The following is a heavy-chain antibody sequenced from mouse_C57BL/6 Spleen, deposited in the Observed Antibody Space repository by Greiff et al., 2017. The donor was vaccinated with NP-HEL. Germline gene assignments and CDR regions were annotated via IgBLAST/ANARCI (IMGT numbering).Heavy chain of an antibody. Sequence: VQLQQSGAELVKPGASVKISCKASGYAFSSYWMNWVKQRPGKGLEWIGQIYPGDGDTNYNGKFKGKATLTADKSSSTAYMQLSSLTSEDSAVYFCARNDYGISWYFDVWGTGTTVTVSS. CDR1: GYAFSSYW. J-gene: IGHJ1*03. CDR2: IYPGDGDT. D-gene: IGHD1-1*01. V-gene: IGHV1-80*01. CDR3: ARNDYGISWYFDV.